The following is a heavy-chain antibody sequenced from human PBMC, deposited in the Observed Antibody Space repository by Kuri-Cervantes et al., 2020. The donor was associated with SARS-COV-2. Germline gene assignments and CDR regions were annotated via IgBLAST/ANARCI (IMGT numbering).Heavy chain of an antibody. J-gene: IGHJ2*01. Sequence: GESLKISCAASGFTFSSYWTSWVRQAPGKGLEWVANIKQDGSEKYYVDSVKGRFTISRDNAKNSLYLQMNSLRAEDTAVYYCARDAHMVRFLEWLLTFGYFDLWGRGTLVTVSS. D-gene: IGHD3-3*01. V-gene: IGHV3-7*01. CDR3: ARDAHMVRFLEWLLTFGYFDL. CDR2: IKQDGSEK. CDR1: GFTFSSYW.